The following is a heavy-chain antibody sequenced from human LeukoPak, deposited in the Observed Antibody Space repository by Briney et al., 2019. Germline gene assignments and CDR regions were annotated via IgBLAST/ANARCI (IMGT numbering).Heavy chain of an antibody. CDR1: GGSISSYF. V-gene: IGHV4-59*01. Sequence: SETLSLTCTVSGGSISSYFWSWIRQPPGKGLQWIGYIYYSGSTIYNPSLKSRVTISVDTSKNQFSLKLSSVTAADTAVYYCARASEDYYYYMDVWGRGTTVTVSS. J-gene: IGHJ6*03. CDR2: IYYSGST. CDR3: ARASEDYYYYMDV. D-gene: IGHD1-14*01.